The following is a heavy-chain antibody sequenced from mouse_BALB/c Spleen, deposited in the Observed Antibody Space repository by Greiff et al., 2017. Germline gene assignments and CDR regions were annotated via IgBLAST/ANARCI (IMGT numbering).Heavy chain of an antibody. J-gene: IGHJ2*01. V-gene: IGHV5-6-4*01. Sequence: EVQLVESGGGLVKPGGSLKLSCAASGFTFSSYTMSWVRQTPEKRLEWVATISSGGSYTYYPDSVKGRFTISRDNAKNTLYLQMSSLKSEDTAMYYCTRDGDAWGQGTTLTVAS. CDR1: GFTFSSYT. CDR3: TRDGDA. CDR2: ISSGGSYT.